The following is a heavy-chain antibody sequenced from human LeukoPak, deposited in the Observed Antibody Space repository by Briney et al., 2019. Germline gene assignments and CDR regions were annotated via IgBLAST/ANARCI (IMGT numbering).Heavy chain of an antibody. CDR1: GGSIRSYY. J-gene: IGHJ4*02. Sequence: TSEALSLTCIVSGGSIRSYYWSWIRQPPGKGLEWIGYIYYSGSTNYNPSLKSRVTISVDTSKNQFSLKLSSVTAADTAVYYCARELRRDGRRFDYWGQGTLVTVSS. V-gene: IGHV4-59*12. CDR3: ARELRRDGRRFDY. D-gene: IGHD5-24*01. CDR2: IYYSGST.